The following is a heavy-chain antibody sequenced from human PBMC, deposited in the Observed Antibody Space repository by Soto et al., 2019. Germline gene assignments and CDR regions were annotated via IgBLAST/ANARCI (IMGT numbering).Heavy chain of an antibody. J-gene: IGHJ6*02. Sequence: SETLSLTCTVSGGSISSYYWSWIRQPPGKGLEWIGYIYYSGSTNYNPSLKSRVTISVDTSKNQFSLKLSPVTAADTAVYYCARATYYDILTGYYYGMDVWGQGTTVTVS. CDR1: GGSISSYY. V-gene: IGHV4-59*01. CDR2: IYYSGST. CDR3: ARATYYDILTGYYYGMDV. D-gene: IGHD3-9*01.